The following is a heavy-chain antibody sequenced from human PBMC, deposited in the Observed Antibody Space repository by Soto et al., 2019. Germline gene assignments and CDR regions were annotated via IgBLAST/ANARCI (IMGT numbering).Heavy chain of an antibody. CDR2: IKPDGSEK. V-gene: IGHV3-7*01. CDR1: GFTFSRYW. Sequence: EVQLVESGGTLVQPGGSLRLSCAASGFTFSRYWMSWVRQAPGKGLEWVANIKPDGSEKDYVDSVKGRFTISRANAKNSLYLQMNSLRAEDTAVYDCASGPYSGSYYDYWGQGTLVTVSS. CDR3: ASGPYSGSYYDY. D-gene: IGHD1-26*01. J-gene: IGHJ4*02.